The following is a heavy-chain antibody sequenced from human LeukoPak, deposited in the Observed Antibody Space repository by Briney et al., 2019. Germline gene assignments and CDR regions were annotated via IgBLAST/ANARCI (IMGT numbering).Heavy chain of an antibody. Sequence: SETLSLTCAVSGGSISSSNWWSWVRQPPGKGLEWIGEIYHIGSTNYNPSLKSRVTISVNKSKNQFSLKLRSVTAADTAVYYCARYCSSTSCYLSAMDYWGQGTLVTVSS. J-gene: IGHJ4*02. D-gene: IGHD2-2*01. CDR2: IYHIGST. V-gene: IGHV4-4*02. CDR3: ARYCSSTSCYLSAMDY. CDR1: GGSISSSNW.